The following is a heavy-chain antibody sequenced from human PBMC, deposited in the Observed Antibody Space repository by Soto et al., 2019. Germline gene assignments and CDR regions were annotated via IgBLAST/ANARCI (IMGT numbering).Heavy chain of an antibody. V-gene: IGHV3-23*01. CDR1: GFTFSSYS. CDR3: AKWSGYGDL. D-gene: IGHD5-12*01. Sequence: EVQLLESGGGLVQPGGSLRLSCAVSGFTFSSYSFTWVRQAPGKGLQWVSGISIGGTHTFYADSVKGWFTISRDNSKNTVYLQMHSLRAEDTAVYYCAKWSGYGDLWGQRTLVIVSS. J-gene: IGHJ4*02. CDR2: ISIGGTHT.